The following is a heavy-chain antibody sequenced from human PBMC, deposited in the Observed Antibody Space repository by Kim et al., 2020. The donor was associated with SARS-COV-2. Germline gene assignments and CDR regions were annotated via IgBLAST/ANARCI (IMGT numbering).Heavy chain of an antibody. CDR1: GFTFSGYG. D-gene: IGHD4-17*01. V-gene: IGHV3-30*18. CDR3: VKEERSTVTTSYYFDY. Sequence: GGSLRLSCAASGFTFSGYGMHWVRQAPGKGLEGVAVISYDGSNKYSVDSVKGRFTISRDNSNNTLYLQMNSLRAEDTAVYYCVKEERSTVTTSYYFDYWGQGTLVTVSS. J-gene: IGHJ4*02. CDR2: ISYDGSNK.